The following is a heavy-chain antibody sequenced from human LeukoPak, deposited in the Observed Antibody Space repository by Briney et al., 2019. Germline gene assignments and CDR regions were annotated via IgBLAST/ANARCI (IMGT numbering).Heavy chain of an antibody. Sequence: PGGSLRLSCAASGFTFRSYAMHWVRQAPGKGLEWVIVISSDGTNKYYADSVKGRFTVSRDNSKNTLYLQMNSLRDKDTAVYYCARDLTPLEHLGYYSGMDVRGQGTTVTVSS. D-gene: IGHD2-15*01. CDR2: ISSDGTNK. CDR1: GFTFRSYA. V-gene: IGHV3-30-3*01. J-gene: IGHJ6*02. CDR3: ARDLTPLEHLGYYSGMDV.